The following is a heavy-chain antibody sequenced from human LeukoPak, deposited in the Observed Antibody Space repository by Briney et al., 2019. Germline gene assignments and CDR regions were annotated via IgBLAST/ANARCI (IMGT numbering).Heavy chain of an antibody. Sequence: PLRFSCAASGSTFDDYAMHWVRKAPGKGLEWVSGISWNSGSIGYADYVKGRFTISRDNAKNSLYLQMNSLRAEDTALYYCAKGDSSSSPFDYWGQGTLVTVSS. D-gene: IGHD6-6*01. CDR1: GSTFDDYA. CDR3: AKGDSSSSPFDY. CDR2: ISWNSGSI. V-gene: IGHV3-9*01. J-gene: IGHJ4*02.